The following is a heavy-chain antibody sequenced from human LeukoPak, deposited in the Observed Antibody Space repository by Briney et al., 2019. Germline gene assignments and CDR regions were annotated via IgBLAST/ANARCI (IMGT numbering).Heavy chain of an antibody. CDR2: IYHSGST. D-gene: IGHD2/OR15-2a*01. CDR1: CYSINNGYY. V-gene: IGHV4-38-2*02. J-gene: IGHJ4*02. Sequence: SETLSLLCTVSCYSINNGYYWGCIRQPPGKGLEWIGSIYHSGSTYYNPSLKSRVTISVDKSNNHSSLQLSSVTAADTAVYYCARVYVTYYFVYWGQGTLVTVSS. CDR3: ARVYVTYYFVY.